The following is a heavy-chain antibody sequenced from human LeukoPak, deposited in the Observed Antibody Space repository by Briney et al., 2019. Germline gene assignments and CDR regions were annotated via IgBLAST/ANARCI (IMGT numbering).Heavy chain of an antibody. D-gene: IGHD1-26*01. J-gene: IGHJ6*03. Sequence: NPSETLSLTCTVSGGSISSSNHYWAWIRQPPGKGLEWIGNIYYSGTTYYNPSLKSRVTISIDTSKNQFSVTLSSVTAADTAVYLCARVPWGYSYYMDVWGKGTTVTISS. CDR3: ARVPWGYSYYMDV. CDR1: GGSISSSNHY. CDR2: IYYSGTT. V-gene: IGHV4-39*07.